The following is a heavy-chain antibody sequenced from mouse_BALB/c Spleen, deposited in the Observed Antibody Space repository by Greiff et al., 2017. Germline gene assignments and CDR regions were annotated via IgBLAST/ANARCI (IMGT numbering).Heavy chain of an antibody. CDR2: ISSGGGST. Sequence: EVMLVESGGGLVKPGGSLKLSCAASGFAFSSYDMSWVRQTPEKRLEWVAYISSGGGSTYYPDTVKGRFTISRDNAKNTLYLQMSSLKSEDTAMYYCARPYGATRFWYFDVWGAGTTVTVSS. CDR1: GFAFSSYD. V-gene: IGHV5-12-1*01. D-gene: IGHD1-1*02. J-gene: IGHJ1*01. CDR3: ARPYGATRFWYFDV.